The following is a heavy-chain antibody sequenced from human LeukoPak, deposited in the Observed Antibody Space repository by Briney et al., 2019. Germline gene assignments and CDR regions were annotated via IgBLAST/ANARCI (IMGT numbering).Heavy chain of an antibody. CDR2: IYYSGST. V-gene: IGHV4-59*08. D-gene: IGHD6-19*01. CDR3: ARTIAVASPDFDY. Sequence: SETLSLTCAVYGGSFSGYYWSWIRQPPGKGLEWIGYIYYSGSTNYNPSLKSRVTISVDTSKNQFSLKLSSVTAADTAVYYCARTIAVASPDFDYWGQGTLVTVSS. J-gene: IGHJ4*02. CDR1: GGSFSGYY.